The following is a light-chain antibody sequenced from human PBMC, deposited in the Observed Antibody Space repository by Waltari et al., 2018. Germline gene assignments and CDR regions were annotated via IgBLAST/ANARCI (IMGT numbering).Light chain of an antibody. CDR2: DVS. V-gene: IGLV2-23*02. CDR3: CSYAGSSTFVV. J-gene: IGLJ2*01. CDR1: SSDVGGYNY. Sequence: QSALTQPASVSGSPGQSITISCTGTSSDVGGYNYVSWYQQHPGKAPKLMIYDVSKRPSGVSNRFSGSKSGNTASLTISGRQAEDEADYYCCSYAGSSTFVVFGGGTKLTVL.